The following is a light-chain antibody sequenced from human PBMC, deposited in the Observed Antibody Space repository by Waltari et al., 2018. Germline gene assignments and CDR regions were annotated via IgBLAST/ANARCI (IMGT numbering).Light chain of an antibody. CDR3: QQYGSSPRT. V-gene: IGKV3-20*01. Sequence: EIVLTQSPGTLSLSPGERATLSCRASQSVSSSYLAWYQQKPGQAPRLLISGASSRATGIPDRFSGGGSGTDFTLTISRLEPEDFVVYYCQQYGSSPRTFGQGTKVEIK. CDR2: GAS. CDR1: QSVSSSY. J-gene: IGKJ1*01.